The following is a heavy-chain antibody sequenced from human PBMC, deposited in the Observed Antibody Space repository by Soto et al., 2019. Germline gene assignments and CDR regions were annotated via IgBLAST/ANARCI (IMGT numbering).Heavy chain of an antibody. J-gene: IGHJ4*02. D-gene: IGHD6-6*01. V-gene: IGHV3-33*03. CDR1: GFTLSSYG. CDR2: SWYDGTNQ. Sequence: QVRLVESGGGVVQPGGSLRLSCAASGFTLSSYGMHWVRLAPGKGLEWVALSWYDGTNQHYADSVKGRFTVSRDTSNNTVYLQMDSLRVEDTAVYYGARLVRGGWGEGTMVTVSS. CDR3: ARLVRGG.